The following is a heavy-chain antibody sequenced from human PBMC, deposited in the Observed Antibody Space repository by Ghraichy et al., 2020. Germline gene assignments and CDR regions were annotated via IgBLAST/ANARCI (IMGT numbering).Heavy chain of an antibody. V-gene: IGHV4-59*08. J-gene: IGHJ4*02. CDR3: ASLTPSYYYDSSGYYGSGRFDY. CDR1: GGSISSYY. Sequence: SETLSLTCTVSGGSISSYYWSWIRQPPGKGLEWIGYTYYSGSTNYNPSLKSRVTISVDTSKNQFSLKLSPVTAADTAVYYCASLTPSYYYDSSGYYGSGRFDYCGQGTLVAVSS. CDR2: TYYSGST. D-gene: IGHD3-22*01.